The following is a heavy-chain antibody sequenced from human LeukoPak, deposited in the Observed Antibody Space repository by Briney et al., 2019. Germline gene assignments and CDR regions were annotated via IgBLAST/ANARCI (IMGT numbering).Heavy chain of an antibody. CDR2: ISSSSGYI. CDR3: ARDSAGSTYYPYNWFDP. D-gene: IGHD3-3*01. CDR1: GFTFSTYT. V-gene: IGHV3-21*01. J-gene: IGHJ5*02. Sequence: GGSLRLSCVASGFTFSTYTMNWVRQAPGKGLEWVSSISSSSGYIYYAGSVKGRFTISRDNAKNSLYLQMNSLRAEDTAVYYCARDSAGSTYYPYNWFDPWGQGTLVTVSS.